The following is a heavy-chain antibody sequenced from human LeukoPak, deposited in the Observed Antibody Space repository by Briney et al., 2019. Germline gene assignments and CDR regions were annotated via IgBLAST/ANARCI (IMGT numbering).Heavy chain of an antibody. CDR1: GYTFTSYG. CDR2: ISAYNGNT. D-gene: IGHD6-19*01. Sequence: GASVKVSCKASGYTFTSYGISWVRQAPGQGLEWMGWISAYNGNTNYAQKLQGRVTMTTDTSTSTAYMEPRSLRSDDTAVYYCARGLSSGWYPPDAFDIWGQGTMVTVSS. J-gene: IGHJ3*02. V-gene: IGHV1-18*01. CDR3: ARGLSSGWYPPDAFDI.